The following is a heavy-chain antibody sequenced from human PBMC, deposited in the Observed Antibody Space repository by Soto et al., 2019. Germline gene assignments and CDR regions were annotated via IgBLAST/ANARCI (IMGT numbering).Heavy chain of an antibody. V-gene: IGHV3-15*04. CDR1: GFTFSNAW. CDR2: IETKTGGETT. D-gene: IGHD2-8*01. CDR3: TTLLGCCTNGVCPSC. J-gene: IGHJ4*02. Sequence: PGGSLRLSCAASGFTFSNAWMSWVRQAPGKGLEWVGRIETKTGGETTDYAAPVKGRFTISRDDSQNTLFLQMNSLKTEDTAVYYCTTLLGCCTNGVCPSCWGQGTLVTVSS.